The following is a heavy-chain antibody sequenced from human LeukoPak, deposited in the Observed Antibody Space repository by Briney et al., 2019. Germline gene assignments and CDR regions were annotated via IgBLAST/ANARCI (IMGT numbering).Heavy chain of an antibody. CDR2: IYYSGST. CDR1: GGSISSGGYS. Sequence: SQTLSLTCTVSGGSISSGGYSWSWIRQHPGKGLEWIGYIYYSGSTYYNPSLKSRVTISVDTSKNQFSLKLSSVTAADTAVYYCASTPADCSSNSCYYYGMDVWGQGTTVTVSS. V-gene: IGHV4-31*03. J-gene: IGHJ6*02. D-gene: IGHD2-2*01. CDR3: ASTPADCSSNSCYYYGMDV.